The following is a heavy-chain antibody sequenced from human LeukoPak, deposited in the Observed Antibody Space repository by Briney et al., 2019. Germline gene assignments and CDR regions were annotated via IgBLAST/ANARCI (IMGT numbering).Heavy chain of an antibody. CDR2: IKSKTDGGTT. CDR1: GFTFSNAL. D-gene: IGHD3-9*01. V-gene: IGHV3-15*01. CDR3: TTASGLRYFDWLLTPDAFDI. J-gene: IGHJ3*02. Sequence: GGSLRLSCAASGFTFSNALMSWVRQAPGKGLEWVGRIKSKTDGGTTDYAAPVKGRFTISRDDSKNTLYLQMNSLKTEDTAVYYCTTASGLRYFDWLLTPDAFDIWGQGTMVTVSS.